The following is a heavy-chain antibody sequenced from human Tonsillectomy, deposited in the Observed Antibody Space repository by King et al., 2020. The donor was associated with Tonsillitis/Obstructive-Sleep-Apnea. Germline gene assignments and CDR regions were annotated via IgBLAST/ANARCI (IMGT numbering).Heavy chain of an antibody. CDR2: ISAYNGNT. V-gene: IGHV1-18*01. Sequence: QLVQSGAEVKKPGASVKVSCKASGYTFTSYGISWVRQAPGQGLEWMGWISAYNGNTNYAQKLQGRVTMTTDTSTSTAYMELRSLRSDDTAVYYCAREASYLEWLLYRADAFDIWGQGTMVTVSS. CDR3: AREASYLEWLLYRADAFDI. J-gene: IGHJ3*02. CDR1: GYTFTSYG. D-gene: IGHD3-3*01.